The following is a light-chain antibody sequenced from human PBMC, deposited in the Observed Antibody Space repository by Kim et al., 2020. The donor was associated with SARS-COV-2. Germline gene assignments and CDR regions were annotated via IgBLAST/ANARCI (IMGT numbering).Light chain of an antibody. CDR1: RGITYS. V-gene: IGKV1-NL1*01. Sequence: DIQMTQSPSSLSASVGDAVTITCRASRGITYSLAWYQQRPRKAPRLLLYGASRLERGVPSTFSGGGSGTNFTLTISSLQAEDFATYYCQQYYTTPLTFGGGTKVDIK. J-gene: IGKJ4*01. CDR2: GAS. CDR3: QQYYTTPLT.